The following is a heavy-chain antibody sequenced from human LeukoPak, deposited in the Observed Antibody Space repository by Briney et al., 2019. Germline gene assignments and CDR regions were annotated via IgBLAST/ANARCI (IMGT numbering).Heavy chain of an antibody. D-gene: IGHD4/OR15-4a*01. V-gene: IGHV3-74*01. CDR1: GFTFSNYW. Sequence: QPGGSLRLSCAASGFTFSNYWMHWVRQAPGKGLVWVSRINRDGSGTTYADSVKGRFTISRDNAKNTLYLLMNSLRAEDTAVYYCTRAMALTTPFDPWGQGTLVTVSS. J-gene: IGHJ5*02. CDR3: TRAMALTTPFDP. CDR2: INRDGSGT.